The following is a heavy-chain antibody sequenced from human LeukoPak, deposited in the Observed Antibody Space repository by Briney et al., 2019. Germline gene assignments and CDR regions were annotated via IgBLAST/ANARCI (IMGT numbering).Heavy chain of an antibody. CDR2: MNPNSGNT. J-gene: IGHJ4*02. V-gene: IGHV1-8*02. CDR3: AREVGDPHPFDY. D-gene: IGHD3-10*01. CDR1: GYTFTSYD. Sequence: ASVKVSCKASGYTFTSYDINWVRQATGQGLEWMGWMNPNSGNTGYAQKFQGRVTMTTDTSTSTAYMELRSLRSDDTAVYYCAREVGDPHPFDYWGQGTLVTVSS.